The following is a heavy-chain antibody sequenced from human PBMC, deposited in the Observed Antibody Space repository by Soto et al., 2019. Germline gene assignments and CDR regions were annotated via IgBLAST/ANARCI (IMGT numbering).Heavy chain of an antibody. V-gene: IGHV1-69*01. D-gene: IGHD6-13*01. CDR3: ARDLGIAAAGTGAYAFDI. CDR1: GGTFSSYA. Sequence: QVQLVQSGAEVKKPGSSVKVSCKASGGTFSSYAISWVRQAPGQGLEWMGGIIPIFGTANYAQKFQGRVTSTADESTSTAYMELSSLRSEDTAVYYCARDLGIAAAGTGAYAFDIWGQGTMVTVSS. CDR2: IIPIFGTA. J-gene: IGHJ3*02.